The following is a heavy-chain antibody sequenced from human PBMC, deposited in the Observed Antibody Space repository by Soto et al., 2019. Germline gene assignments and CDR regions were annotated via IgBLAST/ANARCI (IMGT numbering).Heavy chain of an antibody. V-gene: IGHV4-39*01. J-gene: IGHJ6*02. CDR2: IYYSGST. CDR3: ARATYSSSFFNFEGYHHYGMSF. D-gene: IGHD6-13*01. CDR1: GGSISSSSYY. Sequence: SETLSLTCTVSGGSISSSSYYWGWIRQPPGKGLEWIGSIYYSGSTYYNPSLKSRVTISVDTSKNQFSLKLSSVTAADMAVYYCARATYSSSFFNFEGYHHYGMSFWGQGSSVPVS.